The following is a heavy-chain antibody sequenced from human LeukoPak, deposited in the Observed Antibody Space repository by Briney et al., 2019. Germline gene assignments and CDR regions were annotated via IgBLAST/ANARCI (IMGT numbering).Heavy chain of an antibody. CDR1: GYTFTGYY. CDR2: INPNSGGT. D-gene: IGHD3-9*01. J-gene: IGHJ4*02. CDR3: ARIGDILTTGLGGFDY. Sequence: GASVKGSCKASGYTFTGYYMHWVRQAPGQGLEWMGWINPNSGGTNYAQKFQGRVTMTRDTSISTAYMELSRLRSDDTAVYYCARIGDILTTGLGGFDYWGQGTLVTVSS. V-gene: IGHV1-2*02.